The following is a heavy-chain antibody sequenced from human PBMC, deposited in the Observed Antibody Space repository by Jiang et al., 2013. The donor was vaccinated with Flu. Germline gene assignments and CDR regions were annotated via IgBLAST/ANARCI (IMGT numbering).Heavy chain of an antibody. CDR1: GFTFSSYG. Sequence: CAASGFTFSSYGMHWVRQAPGKGLEWVAVISYDGSNKYYADSVKGRFTISRDNSKNTLYLQMNSLRAEDTAVYYCARDYVPAAIRTHYGMDVWGQGTTVTVSS. CDR2: ISYDGSNK. CDR3: ARDYVPAAIRTHYGMDV. D-gene: IGHD2-2*02. V-gene: IGHV3-33*05. J-gene: IGHJ6*02.